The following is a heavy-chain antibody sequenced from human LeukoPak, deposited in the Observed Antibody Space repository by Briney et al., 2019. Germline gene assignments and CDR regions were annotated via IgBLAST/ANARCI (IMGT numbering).Heavy chain of an antibody. Sequence: HTGGSLRLSCAASGFTFSSYAMSWVRQAPGKGLEWVPAISGSGGSTYYADSVKGRFTISRDNSKNTLYLQMNSLRAEDTAVYYCAKRGRGYSYGYSYGMDVWGQGTTVTVSS. V-gene: IGHV3-23*01. D-gene: IGHD5-18*01. CDR3: AKRGRGYSYGYSYGMDV. CDR2: ISGSGGST. CDR1: GFTFSSYA. J-gene: IGHJ6*02.